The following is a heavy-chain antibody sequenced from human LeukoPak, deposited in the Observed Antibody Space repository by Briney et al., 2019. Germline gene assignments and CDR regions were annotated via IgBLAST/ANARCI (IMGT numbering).Heavy chain of an antibody. V-gene: IGHV4-34*01. CDR2: INHSGST. Sequence: PSETLSLTCAVYGGSFSGYYWSWIRQPPGKGLEWIGEINHSGSTNYNPSLKSRVNISVDTSKNQFSLKRSSVTAADTAVYYCARGLWFGELLFDPWGQGTLVTVSS. CDR1: GGSFSGYY. D-gene: IGHD3-10*01. CDR3: ARGLWFGELLFDP. J-gene: IGHJ5*02.